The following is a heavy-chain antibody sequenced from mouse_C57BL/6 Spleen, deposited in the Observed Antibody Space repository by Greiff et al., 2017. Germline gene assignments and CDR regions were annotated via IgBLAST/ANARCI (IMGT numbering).Heavy chain of an antibody. Sequence: QVQLQQSGAELARPGASVKLSCKASGYTFTSYGISWVKQRTGQGLEWIGEIYPRSGNTYYNEKFKGKATLTADKSSSTAYMELRSLTSEDSAVXFCARRNYDGYFDYWGQGTTLTVSS. CDR3: ARRNYDGYFDY. J-gene: IGHJ2*01. D-gene: IGHD2-3*01. CDR1: GYTFTSYG. V-gene: IGHV1-81*01. CDR2: IYPRSGNT.